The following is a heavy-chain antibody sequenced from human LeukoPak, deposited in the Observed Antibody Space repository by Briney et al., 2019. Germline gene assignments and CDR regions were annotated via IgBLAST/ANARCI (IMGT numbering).Heavy chain of an antibody. CDR3: AKMSEYSSSSGFDY. CDR1: GFTFDDYA. J-gene: IGHJ4*02. V-gene: IGHV3-9*01. D-gene: IGHD6-6*01. Sequence: GRSLRLPCAASGFTFDDYAMHWVRQAPGEGLEWVSGISWNSGSIGYADSVRGRFTISRDNAKNSLYLQMNSLRAEDTALYYCAKMSEYSSSSGFDYWGQGTLVTVSS. CDR2: ISWNSGSI.